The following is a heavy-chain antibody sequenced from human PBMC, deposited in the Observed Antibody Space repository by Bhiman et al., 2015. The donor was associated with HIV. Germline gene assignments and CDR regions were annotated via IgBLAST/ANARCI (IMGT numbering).Heavy chain of an antibody. CDR3: AKDVGRGEQWLTTLDY. CDR2: ISYDGFNK. D-gene: IGHD6-19*01. V-gene: IGHV3-30-3*01. Sequence: QVQLVESGGGVVQPGRSLRLSCAASGFTFSNYAMHWVRQAPGKGLEWVALISYDGFNKYYADSVRGRFTISRDYFKNTLYLQVSSLKAEDTAVYFCAKDVGRGEQWLTTLDYWGQGTLVTVSS. CDR1: GFTFSNYA. J-gene: IGHJ4*02.